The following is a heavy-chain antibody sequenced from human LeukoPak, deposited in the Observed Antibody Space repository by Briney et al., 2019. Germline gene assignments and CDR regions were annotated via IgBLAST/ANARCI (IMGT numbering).Heavy chain of an antibody. D-gene: IGHD5-12*01. J-gene: IGHJ4*02. CDR2: IGGSNGIT. Sequence: GGSLRLSCAASRFTFNSYAMSWVRQAPGKGLEWVSVIGGSNGITFYVGSVKGRFTISRDNSKDTLYLQMISLRAEDTAVYYCARNENSGWGYFDYWGQGTLVTVSS. CDR1: RFTFNSYA. V-gene: IGHV3-23*01. CDR3: ARNENSGWGYFDY.